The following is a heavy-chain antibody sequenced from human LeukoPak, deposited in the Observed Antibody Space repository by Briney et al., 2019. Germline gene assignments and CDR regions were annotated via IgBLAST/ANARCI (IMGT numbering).Heavy chain of an antibody. D-gene: IGHD5-18*01. V-gene: IGHV4-34*01. CDR1: GGSFSGYY. CDR3: ARVGGYSYGSDNWFDP. Sequence: PSETLSLTCAVYGGSFSGYYWSWIRQPPGKGLEWIGEINHSGSTNYNPSLKSRVTISVDTSKNQFSLKLSSVTAADTAVYYCARVGGYSYGSDNWFDPWGQGTLVTVSS. J-gene: IGHJ5*02. CDR2: INHSGST.